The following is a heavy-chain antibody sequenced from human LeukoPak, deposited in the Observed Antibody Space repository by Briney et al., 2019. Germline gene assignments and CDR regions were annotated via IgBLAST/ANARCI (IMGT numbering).Heavy chain of an antibody. Sequence: SETLSLTCTVSGGSISSYYWSWIRQPPGKGLEWIGYIYYSGSTNYNPSLKSRVTISVDTSKNQFSLKLSSVTAADTAVYYCARDDIFPNWFDPWGQGTLVIVSS. V-gene: IGHV4-59*12. CDR2: IYYSGST. J-gene: IGHJ5*02. D-gene: IGHD3-9*01. CDR1: GGSISSYY. CDR3: ARDDIFPNWFDP.